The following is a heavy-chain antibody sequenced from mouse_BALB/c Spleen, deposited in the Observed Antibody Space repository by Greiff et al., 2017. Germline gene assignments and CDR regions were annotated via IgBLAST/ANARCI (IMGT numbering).Heavy chain of an antibody. V-gene: IGHV4-1*02. D-gene: IGHD2-14*01. J-gene: IGHJ1*01. CDR3: ARGDRYGYWYFDV. CDR2: INPDSSTI. CDR1: GFDFSRYW. Sequence: EVQVVESGGGLVQPGGSLKLSCAASGFDFSRYWMSWVRQAPGKGLEWIGEINPDSSTINYTPSLKDKFIISRDNAKNTLYLQMSKVRSEDTALYYCARGDRYGYWYFDVWGAGTTVTVSS.